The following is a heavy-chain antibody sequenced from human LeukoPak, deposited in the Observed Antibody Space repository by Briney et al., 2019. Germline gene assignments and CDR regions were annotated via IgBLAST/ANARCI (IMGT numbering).Heavy chain of an antibody. CDR3: ARDRTAAAGTMNDAFDI. CDR1: GYTFTSYY. J-gene: IGHJ3*02. D-gene: IGHD6-13*01. V-gene: IGHV1-46*01. CDR2: INPSGGST. Sequence: GALVKVSCKASGYTFTSYYMHWVRQAPGQGLEWMGIINPSGGSTSYAQKFQGRVTMTRDTSTSTVYMELSSLRSEDTAVYYCARDRTAAAGTMNDAFDIWGQGTMVTVSS.